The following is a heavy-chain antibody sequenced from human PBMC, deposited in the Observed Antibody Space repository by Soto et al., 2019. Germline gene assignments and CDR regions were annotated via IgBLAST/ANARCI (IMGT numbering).Heavy chain of an antibody. J-gene: IGHJ6*02. CDR1: AYTFTSYG. CDR3: ARGPAGYCTNGVCYSIYYYGMDV. Sequence: GASVKVSCKASAYTFTSYGISWVLQAPGQGVEWMGWISACNGNANYAQKLQGRVTMTTDTSTSTAYMELRSLRSDDTAVYYCARGPAGYCTNGVCYSIYYYGMDVWGQGTTVTVSS. D-gene: IGHD2-8*01. V-gene: IGHV1-18*04. CDR2: ISACNGNA.